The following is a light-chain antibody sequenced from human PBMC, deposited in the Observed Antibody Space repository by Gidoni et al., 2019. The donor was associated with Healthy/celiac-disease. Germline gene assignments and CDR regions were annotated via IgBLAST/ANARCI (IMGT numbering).Light chain of an antibody. CDR2: DAS. J-gene: IGKJ5*01. V-gene: IGKV3-11*01. CDR1: QSVSSY. CDR3: QRRSNWPST. Sequence: FVLTQSPATLPLSPGERATLSCRASQSVSSYLAWYQQKPGQAPRLLIYDASNRATGIPARFSGGGSGTDFTLTISSLEPEDFAVYYGQRRSNWPSTFGRGTRLEIK.